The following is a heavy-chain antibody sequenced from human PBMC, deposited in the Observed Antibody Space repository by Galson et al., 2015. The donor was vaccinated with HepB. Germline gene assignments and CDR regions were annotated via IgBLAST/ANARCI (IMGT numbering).Heavy chain of an antibody. Sequence: LTCAVSGGSISSGGYSWSWFRQPPGKGLEWIGYIYNSWSTYYNPSLKSRITISVDRSRNQFSLKLTSVTAADTAVYYCARGDGYNYGGANFWGQGTLVTVSS. D-gene: IGHD5-24*01. CDR2: IYNSWST. J-gene: IGHJ4*02. CDR3: ARGDGYNYGGANF. CDR1: GGSISSGGYS. V-gene: IGHV4-30-2*01.